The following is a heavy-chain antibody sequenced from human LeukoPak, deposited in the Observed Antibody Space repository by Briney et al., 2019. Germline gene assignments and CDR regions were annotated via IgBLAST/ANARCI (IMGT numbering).Heavy chain of an antibody. J-gene: IGHJ6*03. V-gene: IGHV1-46*01. Sequence: ASVKVSCKAFGYTFTGYWMHWVRQAPGQGPEWMGVISPSGGSTIYAQKFKGRVTLTRDMSTSTDYLELSSLRSEDTAVYYCARGRVSSSTWYSTYYYFFYMDFWGKGTTVTVSS. CDR1: GYTFTGYW. CDR2: ISPSGGST. CDR3: ARGRVSSSTWYSTYYYFFYMDF. D-gene: IGHD4-11*01.